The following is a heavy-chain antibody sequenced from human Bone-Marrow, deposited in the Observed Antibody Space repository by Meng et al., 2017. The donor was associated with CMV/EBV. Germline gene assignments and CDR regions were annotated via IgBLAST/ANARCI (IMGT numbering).Heavy chain of an antibody. Sequence: ASVKVSCKASGYTFTDYYMHWVRQAPGQGLEWMGWINPNSGGTNYAQKFQGRVTMTRDTSISTAYMELNRLRSDDTAVYSCARGSPTPLWCSSTSCRHLSYYYGMDVWGQGTTVTVSS. CDR3: ARGSPTPLWCSSTSCRHLSYYYGMDV. J-gene: IGHJ6*02. D-gene: IGHD2-2*01. CDR1: GYTFTDYY. CDR2: INPNSGGT. V-gene: IGHV1-2*02.